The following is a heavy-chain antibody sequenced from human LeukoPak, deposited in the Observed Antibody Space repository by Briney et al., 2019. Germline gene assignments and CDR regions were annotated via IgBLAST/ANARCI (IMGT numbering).Heavy chain of an antibody. CDR2: INPSGGGT. V-gene: IGHV1-46*02. CDR1: GYTFNRYY. D-gene: IGHD3-10*01. CDR3: ARDSHMVRGGSIDAFGF. Sequence: ASVKVSCKASGYTFNRYYVHWVRQAPGQGLEWMGIINPSGGGTRYAQKFQDRITMTWDTSTSTVYRELSSLRSEDTAVYYCARDSHMVRGGSIDAFGFWGQGTMVTVSS. J-gene: IGHJ3*01.